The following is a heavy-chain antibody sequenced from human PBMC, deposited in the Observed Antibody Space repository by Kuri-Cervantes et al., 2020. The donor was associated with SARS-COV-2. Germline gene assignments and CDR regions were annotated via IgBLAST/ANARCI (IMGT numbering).Heavy chain of an antibody. J-gene: IGHJ4*02. CDR1: GFTFSGSA. CDR2: IYSGGST. V-gene: IGHV3-53*01. D-gene: IGHD2-2*01. CDR3: ATPPYQLLSAGGSYFDY. Sequence: GGSLRLSCAASGFTFSGSAMHWVRQASGKGLEWVSVIYSGGSTYYADSVKGRFTISRDNSKNTLYLQMNSLRAEDTAVYYCATPPYQLLSAGGSYFDYWGQGTLVTVSS.